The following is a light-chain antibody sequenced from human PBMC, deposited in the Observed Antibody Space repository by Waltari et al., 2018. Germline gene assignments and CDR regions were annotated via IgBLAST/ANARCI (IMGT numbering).Light chain of an antibody. Sequence: DIQMTQSPSSVSASVGDRVSLTCRASQDIGNWLAWYQHKPGKAPKLLIYAASKLQSGVPSRFSCHGLGTDFTLTIDSLQPEDFATYYCQQANSFPPGVTFGGGTKVE. CDR1: QDIGNW. CDR3: QQANSFPPGVT. CDR2: AAS. V-gene: IGKV1D-12*01. J-gene: IGKJ4*01.